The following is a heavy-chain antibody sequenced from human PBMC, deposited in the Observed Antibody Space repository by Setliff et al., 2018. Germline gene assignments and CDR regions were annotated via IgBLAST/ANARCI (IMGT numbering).Heavy chain of an antibody. CDR1: GGSFSDYW. V-gene: IGHV4-34*01. J-gene: IGHJ4*02. D-gene: IGHD1-7*01. Sequence: PSETLSLTCAVYGGSFSDYWWSWIRQLPGKGLEWIAEIHHSGSTNYNPSLKSRVTISVDTSKNQFSLKLSSVTAADTAVYYCARGPNWNYEGAWDYWGQGTLVTVSS. CDR2: IHHSGST. CDR3: ARGPNWNYEGAWDY.